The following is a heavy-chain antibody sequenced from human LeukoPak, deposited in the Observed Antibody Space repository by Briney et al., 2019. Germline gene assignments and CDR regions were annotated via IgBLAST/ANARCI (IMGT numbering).Heavy chain of an antibody. Sequence: VASVKVSCKASGYTFTSYGISWVRQAPGQGLEWMGWISAYNGNTNYAQKLQGRVTMTTDTSTSTAYMELRGLRSDDTAVYYCARGSTVRSPNWFDPWGQGTLVTVSS. CDR1: GYTFTSYG. J-gene: IGHJ5*02. V-gene: IGHV1-18*01. D-gene: IGHD3-10*01. CDR2: ISAYNGNT. CDR3: ARGSTVRSPNWFDP.